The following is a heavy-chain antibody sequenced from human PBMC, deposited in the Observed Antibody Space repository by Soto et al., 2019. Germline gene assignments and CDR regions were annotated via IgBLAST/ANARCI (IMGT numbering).Heavy chain of an antibody. J-gene: IGHJ4*02. CDR1: GFSFSSYW. CDR3: ARTRGSVTLDY. CDR2: IKGDGSEQ. D-gene: IGHD2-2*01. V-gene: IGHV3-7*01. Sequence: EVQLVESGGGLVQPGGSLRLSCVASGFSFSSYWMKWVRQAPGKGLETVANIKGDGSEQTYVDSVKGRFTISRDNAKNSLYLKMDSLRAEDMAVYYCARTRGSVTLDYWGQGTLVTVSS.